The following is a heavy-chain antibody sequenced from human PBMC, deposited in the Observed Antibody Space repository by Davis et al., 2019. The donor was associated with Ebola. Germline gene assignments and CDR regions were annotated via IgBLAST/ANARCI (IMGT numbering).Heavy chain of an antibody. CDR1: GFTVSSNY. J-gene: IGHJ6*02. CDR2: IYSGGST. D-gene: IGHD2-21*02. Sequence: SPKIPCAASGFTVSSNYMSWVRQAPGKGLEWVSVIYSGGSTYYADPVKGRFTISRDNSNNTLYLQMNSLGAEDTAVYYCARDNFYCGGDCYSAYYYYGMDVWGQGTTVTVSS. CDR3: ARDNFYCGGDCYSAYYYYGMDV. V-gene: IGHV3-53*05.